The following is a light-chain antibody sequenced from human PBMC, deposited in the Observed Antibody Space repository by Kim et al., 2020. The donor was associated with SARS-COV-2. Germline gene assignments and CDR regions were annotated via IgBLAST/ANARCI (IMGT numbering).Light chain of an antibody. CDR3: QQYNNWPPYT. J-gene: IGKJ2*01. V-gene: IGKV3-15*01. CDR1: QTVHTN. CDR2: GAS. Sequence: EIVMTQFPGTLSLSLGERATLSCRASQTVHTNLAWYQQKPGQAPRLLIHGASTRATGIPARFTGIGSGTDFTLTITSVQSEDFAVYYCQQYNNWPPYTFGQGTKLEI.